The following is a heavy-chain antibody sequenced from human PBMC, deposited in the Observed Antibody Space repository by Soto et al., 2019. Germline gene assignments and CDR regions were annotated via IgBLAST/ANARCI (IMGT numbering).Heavy chain of an antibody. D-gene: IGHD6-6*01. CDR2: ISYGGSNK. J-gene: IGHJ2*01. V-gene: IGHV3-30*18. CDR3: AKDSQYSSLPFDF. CDR1: GFAFSSYG. Sequence: GGSLRLSCAASGFAFSSYGIHWVRQAPGKGLEWVAVISYGGSNKYYADSVKGRFTISRDNSKNKLYLQVNSLRPEDTAVYYCAKDSQYSSLPFDFWGRGTLVTVSS.